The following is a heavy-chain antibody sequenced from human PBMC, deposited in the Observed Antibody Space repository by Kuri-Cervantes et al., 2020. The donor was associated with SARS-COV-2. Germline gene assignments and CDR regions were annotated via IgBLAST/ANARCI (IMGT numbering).Heavy chain of an antibody. CDR2: INPDGSIT. D-gene: IGHD3-16*02. Sequence: GESLKISCAASEFTFSRYWMHWVRQAPGKGLVWVARINPDGSITNYLDSVKGRFTISRDNAKNTLFLRMNSLRAKDTAVYYCAREVAEHDYVWGSYRPHYYYYMDVWGKGTTVTVSS. J-gene: IGHJ6*03. V-gene: IGHV3-74*01. CDR1: EFTFSRYW. CDR3: AREVAEHDYVWGSYRPHYYYYMDV.